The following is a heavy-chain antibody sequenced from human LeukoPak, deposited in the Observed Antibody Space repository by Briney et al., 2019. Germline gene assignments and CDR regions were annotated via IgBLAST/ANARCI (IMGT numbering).Heavy chain of an antibody. CDR2: ISANNGNT. D-gene: IGHD2-2*02. J-gene: IGHJ3*02. CDR1: GYTFTSYG. Sequence: ASVKVSCKASGYTFTSYGISWVRQAPGQGLEWKGWISANNGNTNYAQKLQGRVTMTTDTATSTAYMELRSLRSDDTAVYYCARDTELGYCSSTSCYRHAFDIWGQGTMVTVSS. V-gene: IGHV1-18*01. CDR3: ARDTELGYCSSTSCYRHAFDI.